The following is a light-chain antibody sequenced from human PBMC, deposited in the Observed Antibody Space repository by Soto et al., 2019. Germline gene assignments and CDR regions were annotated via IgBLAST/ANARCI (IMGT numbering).Light chain of an antibody. V-gene: IGKV1-5*01. CDR1: QSISGC. J-gene: IGKJ1*01. CDR3: QQYNSYSWT. CDR2: RTS. Sequence: DIQMAQSPSSLSASIGDRVTITCRASQSISGCLNWYRQKPGQAPKLLMFRTSSLESGVPSRFSGSGSGTDFTLTISSLQPDDFATYYCQQYNSYSWTFGQGTKGDIK.